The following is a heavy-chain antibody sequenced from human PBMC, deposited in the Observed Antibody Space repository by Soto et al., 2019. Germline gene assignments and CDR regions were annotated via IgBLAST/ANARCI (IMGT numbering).Heavy chain of an antibody. J-gene: IGHJ5*02. CDR2: ISSGGGNI. CDR3: ARDQGGSYDSWFDP. Sequence: PGGSLRLSCAASGFTFSSYAMSWVRQAPGKGLEWVSAISSGGGNIKYADSVKGRFTISRDNAKNTLHLQMNSLRAEDTAIYHCARDQGGSYDSWFDPWGQGTLVTVSS. CDR1: GFTFSSYA. V-gene: IGHV3-23*01. D-gene: IGHD1-26*01.